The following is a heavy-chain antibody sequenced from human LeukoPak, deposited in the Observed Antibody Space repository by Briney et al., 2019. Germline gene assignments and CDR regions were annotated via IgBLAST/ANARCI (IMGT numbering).Heavy chain of an antibody. Sequence: SETLSLTCTVSGGSISSSSYYWGWIRQPPGKGLEWIGSIYYSGSTYYNPSLKSRVTMSVDTSKNQFSLKLSSVTAADTAVYYCAVKGDGYNVDYWGQGTLVTVSS. J-gene: IGHJ4*02. CDR3: AVKGDGYNVDY. CDR1: GGSISSSSYY. V-gene: IGHV4-39*01. D-gene: IGHD5-24*01. CDR2: IYYSGST.